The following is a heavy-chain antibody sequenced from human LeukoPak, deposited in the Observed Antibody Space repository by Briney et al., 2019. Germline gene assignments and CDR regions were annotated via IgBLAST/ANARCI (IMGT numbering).Heavy chain of an antibody. CDR1: GFTFSSYA. CDR3: AYSAGAYYYDSSEGY. J-gene: IGHJ4*02. V-gene: IGHV3-23*01. D-gene: IGHD3-22*01. Sequence: PGGSLRLSXAASGFTFSSYAMSWVRQAPGKGLEWVSAISGSGGSTYYADSVKGRFTISRDNSKNTLYLQMNSLRAEDTAVYYCAYSAGAYYYDSSEGYWGQGTLVTVSS. CDR2: ISGSGGST.